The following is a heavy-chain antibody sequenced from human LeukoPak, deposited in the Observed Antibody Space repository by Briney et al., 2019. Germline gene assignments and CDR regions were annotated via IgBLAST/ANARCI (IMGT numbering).Heavy chain of an antibody. CDR2: IYPGDSDT. CDR3: ARVSGRYYYGSGSYYPYNWFDP. Sequence: GESLKISCKGSGYSFTSYWIGWVRQMPGKGLEWMGIIYPGDSDTRYSPSFQGQGTISADKSISTAYLQWSSLKASDTAMYYCARVSGRYYYGSGSYYPYNWFDPWGQGTLVTVSS. CDR1: GYSFTSYW. V-gene: IGHV5-51*01. J-gene: IGHJ5*02. D-gene: IGHD3-10*01.